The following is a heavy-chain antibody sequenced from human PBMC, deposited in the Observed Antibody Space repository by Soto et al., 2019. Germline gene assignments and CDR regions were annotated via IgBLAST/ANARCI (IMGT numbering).Heavy chain of an antibody. D-gene: IGHD2-21*02. J-gene: IGHJ4*02. Sequence: GESLKISCPASGYIFTDYLIGWVRQMPGKGLEWMGSIYPGDFDTRYIPSFQGQVTISADKSANTASLQWSSLKASDTAMYYCARMYGDLYYFDYWGQGTLVTVSS. CDR2: IYPGDFDT. CDR3: ARMYGDLYYFDY. V-gene: IGHV5-51*01. CDR1: GYIFTDYL.